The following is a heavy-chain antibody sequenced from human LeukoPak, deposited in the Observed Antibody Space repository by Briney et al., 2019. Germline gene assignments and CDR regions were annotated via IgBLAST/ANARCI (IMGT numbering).Heavy chain of an antibody. V-gene: IGHV3-7*01. CDR1: GFTFSSYW. CDR3: VREITGGYFDY. D-gene: IGHD2-15*01. J-gene: IGHJ4*02. Sequence: PGGSLRLSCAASGFTFSSYWMSWVRQAPGKGLEWVANIKQDGSEKYYVDSVKGRFTISRDNAKNSLYLQMNSLRAEDTAVYYCVREITGGYFDYWGQGTLVPVSS. CDR2: IKQDGSEK.